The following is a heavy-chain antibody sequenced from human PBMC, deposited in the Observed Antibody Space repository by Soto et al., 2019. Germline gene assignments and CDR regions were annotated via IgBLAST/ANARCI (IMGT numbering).Heavy chain of an antibody. V-gene: IGHV3-30*18. Sequence: GGSLRLSCAASGFTFSSYGMHWVRQAPGKGLEWVAVISYDGSNKYYADSVKGRFTISRDNSKNTLYLQMNSLRAEDTAVYYCAKDLIAVAGPFDYWGQGTLVTVSS. CDR1: GFTFSSYG. D-gene: IGHD6-19*01. CDR3: AKDLIAVAGPFDY. CDR2: ISYDGSNK. J-gene: IGHJ4*02.